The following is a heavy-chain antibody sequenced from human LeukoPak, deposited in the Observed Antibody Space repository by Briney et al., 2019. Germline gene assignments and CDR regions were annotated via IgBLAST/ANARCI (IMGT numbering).Heavy chain of an antibody. V-gene: IGHV4-39*07. CDR3: ARDRGYDYVWGSYRYNWFDP. D-gene: IGHD3-16*02. Sequence: SETLSLTCTVSGGSISSSTYFWGWIRQPPGKGLEWIGTIYYSGSTYYNPSLKSRVTISLDTSRNQFSLKLSSVTAADTAVYYCARDRGYDYVWGSYRYNWFDPWGQGTLVTVSS. CDR2: IYYSGST. J-gene: IGHJ5*02. CDR1: GGSISSSTYF.